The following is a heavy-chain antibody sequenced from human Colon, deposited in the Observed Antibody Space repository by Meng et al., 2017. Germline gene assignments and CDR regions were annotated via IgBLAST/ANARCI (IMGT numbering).Heavy chain of an antibody. CDR2: LRYDGSNI. CDR1: GFIFGNFG. V-gene: IGHV3-33*01. Sequence: VELVQSGGGVVQPGRSLRLSCEASGFIFGNFGMHWVRQAPGKGLEWVAVLRYDGSNIYYADSVKGRFTISRDNSKKTLSLQMNSLRVEDTAVYYCARDYGTSRPFEYWGQGILVTVSS. J-gene: IGHJ4*02. D-gene: IGHD1/OR15-1a*01. CDR3: ARDYGTSRPFEY.